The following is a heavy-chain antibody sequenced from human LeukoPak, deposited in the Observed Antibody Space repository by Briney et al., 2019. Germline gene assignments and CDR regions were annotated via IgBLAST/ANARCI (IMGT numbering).Heavy chain of an antibody. CDR1: GYTFTRYS. J-gene: IGHJ4*02. CDR2: ISAYTGTS. Sequence: ASVKVSCKASGYTFTRYSISWVRQAPGQGLVWMGWISAYTGTSNYARNLQGRVTMTTDTSTSTSYLELTSLRSDDTAVYYCARGEVATGTYFDSWGQGTLVTVS. CDR3: ARGEVATGTYFDS. V-gene: IGHV1-18*01. D-gene: IGHD6-13*01.